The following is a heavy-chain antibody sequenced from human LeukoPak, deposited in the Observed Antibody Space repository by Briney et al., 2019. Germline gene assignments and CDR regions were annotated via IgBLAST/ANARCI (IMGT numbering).Heavy chain of an antibody. V-gene: IGHV1-8*01. Sequence: ASVKVSCKASGYTFTSYDINWVRQATGQGLEWMGWMNPNSGNTGYAQKFQGRVTITRNTSISTAYMELSSLRSEDTAVYYCARGASSSSWQDYWGQGTLVTVSS. CDR3: ARGASSSSWQDY. D-gene: IGHD6-13*01. CDR2: MNPNSGNT. CDR1: GYTFTSYD. J-gene: IGHJ4*02.